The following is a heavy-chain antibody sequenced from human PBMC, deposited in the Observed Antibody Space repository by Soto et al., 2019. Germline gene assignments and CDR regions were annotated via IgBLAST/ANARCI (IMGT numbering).Heavy chain of an antibody. D-gene: IGHD6-13*01. J-gene: IGHJ4*02. CDR3: AKDKEQQLGFDY. Sequence: GSLRLSCAASGFTFSSYAMSWVRQAPGKGLEWVSAISGSGGSTYYADSVKGRFTISRDNSKNTLYLQMNSLRAEDTAVYYCAKDKEQQLGFDYWGQGTLVTVSS. CDR2: ISGSGGST. CDR1: GFTFSSYA. V-gene: IGHV3-23*01.